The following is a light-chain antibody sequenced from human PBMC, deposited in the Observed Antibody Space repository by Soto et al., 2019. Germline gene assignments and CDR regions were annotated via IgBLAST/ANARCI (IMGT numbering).Light chain of an antibody. Sequence: EIVLTQSPGTLSLSPGERATLSCKTSQSARIAWYHQRTGQSLRLLIYGASSRTTGIPDRFSGSGSGTDFTLIISRLEPEDFAIYYCQHYSTSPILTFGPGTRVDL. CDR1: QSAR. CDR2: GAS. CDR3: QHYSTSPILT. V-gene: IGKV3-20*01. J-gene: IGKJ3*01.